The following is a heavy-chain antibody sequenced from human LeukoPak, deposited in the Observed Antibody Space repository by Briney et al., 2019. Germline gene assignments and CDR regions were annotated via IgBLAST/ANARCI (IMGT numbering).Heavy chain of an antibody. Sequence: SETLSLTCAVYGGYFSGYYWSWIRQPPGKGLEWIGEINHSGSTNYNPSLKSRVTISVDTSKNQFSLKLSSVTAADTAVYYCARTFRVLYGLDPWGQGTLVTVSS. J-gene: IGHJ5*02. CDR3: ARTFRVLYGLDP. CDR2: INHSGST. CDR1: GGYFSGYY. V-gene: IGHV4-34*01. D-gene: IGHD2-8*01.